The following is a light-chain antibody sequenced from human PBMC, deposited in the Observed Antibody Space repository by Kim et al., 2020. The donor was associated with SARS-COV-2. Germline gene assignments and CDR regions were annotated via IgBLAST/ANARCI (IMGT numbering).Light chain of an antibody. V-gene: IGKV1-12*01. CDR2: AAS. Sequence: ACVGDRVTISCRASQDISTWLTWFQQKPGKAPKLLIYAASTLQSGVASRFSGSGSGTDFTLTISSLQPEDVATYYCQQANSFPVTFGQGTRLEIK. CDR3: QQANSFPVT. CDR1: QDISTW. J-gene: IGKJ5*01.